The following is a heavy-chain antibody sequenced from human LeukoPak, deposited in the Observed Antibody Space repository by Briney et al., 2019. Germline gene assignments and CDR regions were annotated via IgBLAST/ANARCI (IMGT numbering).Heavy chain of an antibody. CDR3: AREGIGAAGTFDY. CDR1: GFTFSSYG. CDR2: MDYSGSS. D-gene: IGHD6-13*01. J-gene: IGHJ4*02. V-gene: IGHV4-59*01. Sequence: PGGTLRLSCAASGFTFSSYGMSWVRQAPGKGLEWIGYMDYSGSSKYNPSLKSRVTISGDTSKNQFSLKLSSVTAADTAVYYCAREGIGAAGTFDYWGQGTLVTVSS.